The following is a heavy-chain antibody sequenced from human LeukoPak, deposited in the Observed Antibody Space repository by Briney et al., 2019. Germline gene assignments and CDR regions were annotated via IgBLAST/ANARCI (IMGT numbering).Heavy chain of an antibody. CDR3: ARDGWQGIAVAALDY. Sequence: ASVKVSCKASGYTFTSYYMHWVRQAPGQGLEWMGIINPSGGSTSYAQKFQGRVTMTRDTSTSTVYMELSSLRSEDTAVYYCARDGWQGIAVAALDYWGQGTLVTVSS. CDR2: INPSGGST. D-gene: IGHD6-19*01. J-gene: IGHJ4*02. CDR1: GYTFTSYY. V-gene: IGHV1-46*03.